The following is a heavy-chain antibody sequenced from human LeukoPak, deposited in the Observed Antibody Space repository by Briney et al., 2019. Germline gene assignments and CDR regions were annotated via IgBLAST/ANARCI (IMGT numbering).Heavy chain of an antibody. Sequence: ASVKVSCKASGYNFPSYGVSWVRQAPGQGLEWMGWISGYNGNTNYEQKYQGRVTLTTDTSTSTAHMELRSLRSDDTAVYYCASGTEGYNPSDYWGQGTLVTVSS. CDR2: ISGYNGNT. CDR3: ASGTEGYNPSDY. CDR1: GYNFPSYG. J-gene: IGHJ4*02. D-gene: IGHD5-24*01. V-gene: IGHV1-18*01.